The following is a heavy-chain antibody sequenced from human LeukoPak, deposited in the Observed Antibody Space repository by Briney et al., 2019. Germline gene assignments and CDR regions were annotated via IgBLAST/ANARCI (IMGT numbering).Heavy chain of an antibody. V-gene: IGHV4-59*01. J-gene: IGHJ5*02. CDR1: GGSLNNYY. D-gene: IGHD2-15*01. CDR2: IYYSGSA. Sequence: NPSETLSLTCTVSGGSLNNYYWSWIRQSPGRGLEWIAYIYYSGSANYNPSLKSRATISVDTSKNQFSLKLSSVTAADTAIYYCARDSPACSGGSCYYSWFDPWGQGTLVTVSS. CDR3: ARDSPACSGGSCYYSWFDP.